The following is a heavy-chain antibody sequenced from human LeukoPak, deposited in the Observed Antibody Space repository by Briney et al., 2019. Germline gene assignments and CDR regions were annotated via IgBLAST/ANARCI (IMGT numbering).Heavy chain of an antibody. J-gene: IGHJ4*02. V-gene: IGHV3-9*01. CDR2: ISWNSGSI. D-gene: IGHD6-6*01. Sequence: SLRLSCAASGFTFDDYAMHWVRQAPGKGLEWVSGISWNSGSIGYADSVKGRFTISRDNAKNSLYLQMNSLRAEDTALYYCAKDGGLYSSSSGGFDYWGQGTLVTVSS. CDR1: GFTFDDYA. CDR3: AKDGGLYSSSSGGFDY.